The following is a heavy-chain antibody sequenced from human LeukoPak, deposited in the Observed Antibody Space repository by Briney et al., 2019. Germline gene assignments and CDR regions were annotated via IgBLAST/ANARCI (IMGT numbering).Heavy chain of an antibody. CDR1: GYTFTGYY. J-gene: IGHJ4*02. CDR3: AREYTVRQQLVLGY. V-gene: IGHV1-2*02. CDR2: INPNSGGT. Sequence: GASVKVSCKASGYTFTGYYMHCVRQAPGQGLEWMGWINPNSGGTDYAQKFQGRVTMTRDTSISTAYMELSRLRSDDTAVYYCAREYTVRQQLVLGYWGQGTLVTVSS. D-gene: IGHD6-13*01.